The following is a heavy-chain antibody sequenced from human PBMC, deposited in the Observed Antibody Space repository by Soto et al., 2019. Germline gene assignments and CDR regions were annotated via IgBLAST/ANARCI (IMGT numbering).Heavy chain of an antibody. J-gene: IGHJ2*01. CDR2: INAGNGNT. D-gene: IGHD1-26*01. CDR3: ARGGRLYCYFDL. CDR1: GYTFTSYA. Sequence: ASVKVSCKASGYTFTSYAMHWVRQAPGQRLEWMGWINAGNGNTKYSQKFQGRVTITRDTSASTAYMELSSLRSEDTAVYYCARGGRLYCYFDLWGGGTLLTVPS. V-gene: IGHV1-3*01.